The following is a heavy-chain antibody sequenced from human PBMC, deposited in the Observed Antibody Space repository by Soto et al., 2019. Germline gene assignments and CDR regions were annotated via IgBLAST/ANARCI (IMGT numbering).Heavy chain of an antibody. Sequence: ASVKVSCKASGYTFTTYYIHWVRHAPGQGLEWMGIINPSGGTTFYALNFQGRVTMTTDSSTTTVYVELNSLRSEDTAVYYCARDSGNTAIRQWGQSFHYWGQGTPVTVS. CDR2: INPSGGTT. V-gene: IGHV1-46*01. CDR1: GYTFTTYY. J-gene: IGHJ4*02. CDR3: ARDSGNTAIRQWGQSFHY. D-gene: IGHD5-18*01.